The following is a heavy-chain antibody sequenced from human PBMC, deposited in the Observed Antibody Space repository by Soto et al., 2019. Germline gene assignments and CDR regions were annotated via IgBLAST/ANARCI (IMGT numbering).Heavy chain of an antibody. Sequence: GSLRLSCAASGFTFSSYAMSWVRQAPGKGLEWVSAISGSGGSTYYADSVKGRFTISRDNSKNTLYLQMNSLRAEDTAVYYCAKDVPDTYYYDSSGYYPFDYWGQGTLVTVSS. CDR3: AKDVPDTYYYDSSGYYPFDY. V-gene: IGHV3-23*01. CDR2: ISGSGGST. CDR1: GFTFSSYA. J-gene: IGHJ4*02. D-gene: IGHD3-22*01.